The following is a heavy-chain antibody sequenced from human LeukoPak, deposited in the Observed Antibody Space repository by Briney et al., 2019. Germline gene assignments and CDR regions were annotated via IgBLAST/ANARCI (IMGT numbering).Heavy chain of an antibody. J-gene: IGHJ3*02. CDR1: GYSFTSYW. CDR3: ARHVRVVVTLDAFDI. D-gene: IGHD3-22*01. CDR2: IYPGASDT. Sequence: GESLKISCKGSGYSFTSYWIGWVGELPGKGLGWLGIIYPGASDTSYSPSFKGQATIPADKSISPAYLQWSSLKASDTAMYYCARHVRVVVTLDAFDIWGQGTMVTVS. V-gene: IGHV5-51*01.